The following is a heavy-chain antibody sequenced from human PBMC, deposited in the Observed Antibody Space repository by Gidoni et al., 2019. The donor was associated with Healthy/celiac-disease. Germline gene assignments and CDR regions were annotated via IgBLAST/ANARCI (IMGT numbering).Heavy chain of an antibody. CDR1: GHSISSGYY. CDR3: AREMTTVTSGYFDY. V-gene: IGHV4-38-2*02. J-gene: IGHJ4*02. CDR2: INHSGST. Sequence: QVQLQESGPGLAKPSETMSLTCTVSGHSISSGYYWGWIRQPPGKGLEWIGIINHSGSTYYNPSLKSRVTISVDTSKNQFSLKLSSVTAADTAVYYCAREMTTVTSGYFDYWGQGTLVTVSS. D-gene: IGHD4-4*01.